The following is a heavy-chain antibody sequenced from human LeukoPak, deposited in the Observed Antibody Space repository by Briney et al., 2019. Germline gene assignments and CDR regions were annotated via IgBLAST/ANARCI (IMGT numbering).Heavy chain of an antibody. CDR2: IRYDGSNK. D-gene: IGHD6-6*01. J-gene: IGHJ3*02. CDR1: GFTFSSYG. Sequence: GGSLRLSCAASGFTFSSYGMHWVRQAPGKGLEWVAFIRYDGSNKYYADSVKGRFTISRDNSKNTLYLQMNSLRAEDTAVYYCAKELEYSSLGGAFDIWGQGTMVTVSS. CDR3: AKELEYSSLGGAFDI. V-gene: IGHV3-30*02.